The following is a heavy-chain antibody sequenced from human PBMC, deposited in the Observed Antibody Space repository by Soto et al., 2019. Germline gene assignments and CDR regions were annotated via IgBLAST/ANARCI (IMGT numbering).Heavy chain of an antibody. CDR1: RYAFICNY. D-gene: IGHD2-21*02. J-gene: IGHJ5*02. CDR3: ARGDVNWFDP. CDR2: INPKSGVT. V-gene: IGHV1-2*02. Sequence: SEKVYRKATRYAFICNYMHWVRQAPGQGLEWMGWINPKSGVTNYAQKFQGRVTMTRDTSITTAYMELSSLRSGDTAVYYCARGDVNWFDPWGKGSLVPVPS.